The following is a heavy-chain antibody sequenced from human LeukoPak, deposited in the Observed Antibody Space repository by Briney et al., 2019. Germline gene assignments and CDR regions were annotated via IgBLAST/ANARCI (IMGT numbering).Heavy chain of an antibody. CDR1: GFTFDDYA. CDR3: AKDIGYMGYSGSYGYYMDV. J-gene: IGHJ6*03. V-gene: IGHV3-43D*03. CDR2: ISWDGGST. D-gene: IGHD1-26*01. Sequence: PGGSLRLSCAASGFTFDDYAMHWVRQAPGKGLEWVSLISWDGGSTYYADSVKGRFTISRDNSKNSLYLQMNSLRAEDTALYYCAKDIGYMGYSGSYGYYMDVWGKGTTVTVSS.